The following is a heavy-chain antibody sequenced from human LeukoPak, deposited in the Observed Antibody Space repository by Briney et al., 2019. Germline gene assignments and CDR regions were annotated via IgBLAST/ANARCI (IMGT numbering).Heavy chain of an antibody. D-gene: IGHD3-16*01. Sequence: GGSLRLSCAASGFTFSSYGMHWVRQAPGKGLEWVAVISYDGSNKYYADSVKGRFTISRDNSKNTLYLQMNSLRAEDTAVYYCARKVGYYYYMDVWGKGTTVTISS. CDR3: ARKVGYYYYMDV. J-gene: IGHJ6*03. CDR1: GFTFSSYG. V-gene: IGHV3-30*03. CDR2: ISYDGSNK.